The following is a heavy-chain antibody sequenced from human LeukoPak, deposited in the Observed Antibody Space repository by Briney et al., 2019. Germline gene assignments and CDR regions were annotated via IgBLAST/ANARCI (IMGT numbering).Heavy chain of an antibody. CDR3: ARDPLLSSSLFGWFDP. J-gene: IGHJ5*02. CDR2: ISAYNGNT. CDR1: GYAFTAYS. D-gene: IGHD6-6*01. V-gene: IGHV1-18*04. Sequence: ASVKVSCKASGYAFTAYSILWVRQAPGQGLEWMGWISAYNGNTNYAQKLQGRVTMATDTSTSTAYMELRSLRSDDTAVYYCARDPLLSSSLFGWFDPWGQGTLVTVSS.